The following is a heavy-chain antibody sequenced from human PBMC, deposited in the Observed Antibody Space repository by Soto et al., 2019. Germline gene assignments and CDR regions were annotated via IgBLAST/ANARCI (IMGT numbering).Heavy chain of an antibody. CDR3: ARVGAAAVSWFDP. Sequence: SETLSLTCTVSGSSISSYYWSLIRQPPGKGLEWIGYIYYSGSNKYNPSLKSRVTISVDTSKNQFSRKLSSVTAADTAVYYCARVGAAAVSWFDPWGQGTLVPVSS. CDR2: IYYSGSN. V-gene: IGHV4-59*01. CDR1: GSSISSYY. D-gene: IGHD6-13*01. J-gene: IGHJ5*02.